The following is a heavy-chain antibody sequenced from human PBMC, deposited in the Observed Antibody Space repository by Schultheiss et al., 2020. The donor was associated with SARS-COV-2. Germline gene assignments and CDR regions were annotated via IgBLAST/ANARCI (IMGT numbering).Heavy chain of an antibody. CDR1: GYTFTGYY. J-gene: IGHJ4*02. Sequence: ASVKVSCKASGYTFTGYYMHWVRQAPGQGLEWMGWINPSSGGTNYAQKFQGRVTMTRDTSISTAYMELSRLRSDDTAVYYCASGGAEYQVLFLGWGQGTLVTVSS. V-gene: IGHV1-2*02. D-gene: IGHD2-2*01. CDR2: INPSSGGT. CDR3: ASGGAEYQVLFLG.